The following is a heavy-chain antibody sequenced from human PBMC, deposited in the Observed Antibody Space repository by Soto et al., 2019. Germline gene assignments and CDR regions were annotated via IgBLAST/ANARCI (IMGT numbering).Heavy chain of an antibody. CDR2: ISSSSSYI. CDR3: ASSIPRGLVKAAAGTDY. Sequence: GGSLRLSCAASGFTFSSYSMNWVRQAPGKGLEWVSSISSSSSYIYYADSVKGRFTISRDNAKNSLYLQMNSLRAEDTAVYYCASSIPRGLVKAAAGTDYWGQGTLVTISS. V-gene: IGHV3-21*01. D-gene: IGHD6-13*01. J-gene: IGHJ4*02. CDR1: GFTFSSYS.